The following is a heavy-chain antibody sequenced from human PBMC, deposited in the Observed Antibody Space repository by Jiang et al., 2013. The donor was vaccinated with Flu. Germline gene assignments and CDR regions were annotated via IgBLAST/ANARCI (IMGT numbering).Heavy chain of an antibody. CDR3: GRMYADYRGPIYFDD. CDR1: GDSISSSPYY. J-gene: IGHJ4*02. CDR2: INYSGKT. D-gene: IGHD4-17*01. V-gene: IGHV4-39*01. Sequence: GSGLVKPSETLSLSCTVSGDSISSSPYYWGWIRQFPGKALDWIGSINYSGKTYYNRSLKGRITLSVDTSKNQFSLNLSSVTAADTAVYYCGRMYADYRGPIYFDDCDQGTLVTVSS.